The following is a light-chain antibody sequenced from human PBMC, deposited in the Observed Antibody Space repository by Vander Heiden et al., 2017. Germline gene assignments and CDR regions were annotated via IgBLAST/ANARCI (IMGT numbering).Light chain of an antibody. CDR3: QQEGNSVIT. CDR1: QSVTSSY. CDR2: GAS. V-gene: IGKV3-20*01. Sequence: EIVLTQSPGTLSLSPGERATLSCRASQSVTSSYLAWYQQKPGQAPRLLIYGASSRATGIPDRFSGSGSGTDFTLTISRLEPEDFAVYYCQQEGNSVITFGQGTRLEIK. J-gene: IGKJ5*01.